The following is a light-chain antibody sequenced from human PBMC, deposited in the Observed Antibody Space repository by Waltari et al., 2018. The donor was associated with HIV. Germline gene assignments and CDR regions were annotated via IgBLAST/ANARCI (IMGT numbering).Light chain of an antibody. CDR3: SSYTSTTTVI. CDR1: SSDVGSYDY. CDR2: EVS. J-gene: IGLJ2*01. V-gene: IGLV2-14*01. Sequence: SGAPGQSITISCTGTSSDVGSYDYVSWYQQHPGKAPKLMIFEVSHRPSGVSDRFSGSKSGNTASLTISGLLADDEADYYCSSYTSTTTVIFGGGTKVTVL.